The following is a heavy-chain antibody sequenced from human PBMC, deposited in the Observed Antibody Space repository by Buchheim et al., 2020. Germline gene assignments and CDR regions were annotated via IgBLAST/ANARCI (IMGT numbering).Heavy chain of an antibody. CDR2: IKQDGSEK. Sequence: EVQLVESGGGLVQPGGSLRLSCAASGFTFSSYWMSWVRQAPGKGLEWVANIKQDGSEKYYVDSVKGRFTISRDNAKNSMYLQMNSLRAEDTAVYYCARDGSGINYDFWSGYITYYYGMDVWGQGTT. D-gene: IGHD3-3*01. CDR3: ARDGSGINYDFWSGYITYYYGMDV. J-gene: IGHJ6*02. CDR1: GFTFSSYW. V-gene: IGHV3-7*01.